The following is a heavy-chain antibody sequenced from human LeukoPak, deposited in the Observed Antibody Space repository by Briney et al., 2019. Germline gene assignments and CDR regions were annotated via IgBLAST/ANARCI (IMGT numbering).Heavy chain of an antibody. CDR3: ARDALSRVGAPYD. CDR2: INPNSGGT. Sequence: ASVKVSCKASGCTFTGYYMHWVRQAPGQGLEWMGWINPNSGGTNYAQKFQGRVTMTRDTSISTAYMELSRLRSDDTAVYYCARDALSRVGAPYDWGQGTLVTVSS. D-gene: IGHD1-26*01. J-gene: IGHJ4*02. CDR1: GCTFTGYY. V-gene: IGHV1-2*02.